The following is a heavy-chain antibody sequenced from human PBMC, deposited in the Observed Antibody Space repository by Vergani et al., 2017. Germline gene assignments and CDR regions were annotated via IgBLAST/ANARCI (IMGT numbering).Heavy chain of an antibody. V-gene: IGHV3-33*01. J-gene: IGHJ6*02. CDR2: IWYDGSNK. CDR1: GFTFSSYG. Sequence: QVQLVESGGGVVQPGRSLRLSCAASGFTFSSYGMHWVRQAPGKGLEWVAVIWYDGSNKYYADSVKGRFTISRDNSKNTLYLQMNSLRAEDTAVYYCAGFDWQRYYYYGMDVWGQGTTVTVSS. D-gene: IGHD3-9*01. CDR3: AGFDWQRYYYYGMDV.